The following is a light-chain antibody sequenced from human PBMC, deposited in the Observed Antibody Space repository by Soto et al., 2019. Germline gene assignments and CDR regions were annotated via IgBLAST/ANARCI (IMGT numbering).Light chain of an antibody. V-gene: IGLV2-14*01. CDR2: EVS. J-gene: IGLJ1*01. CDR3: SSYTSSSTHYV. CDR1: SSDVGGYHY. Sequence: QSVLTQPRSVSGSPGQSVTISCTGTSSDVGGYHYVSWYQHHPGKAPKLMIYEVSNRPSGVSNRFSGSKSGNTASLTISGLQAEDEADYYCSSYTSSSTHYVFGTGTKVTVL.